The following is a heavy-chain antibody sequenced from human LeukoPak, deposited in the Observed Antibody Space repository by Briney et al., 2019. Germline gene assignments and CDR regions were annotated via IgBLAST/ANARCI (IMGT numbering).Heavy chain of an antibody. CDR1: GFTFDDYA. V-gene: IGHV3-20*04. J-gene: IGHJ4*02. CDR2: INWDGGST. Sequence: PGGSLRLSCAASGFTFDDYAMTWVRQAPGKGLEWVSGINWDGGSTDYADSVKGRFTIARDSAKNSLYLQMNSLRAEDTALYYCARAARWQAGYFDYWGQGTLVTVSS. CDR3: ARAARWQAGYFDY. D-gene: IGHD4-23*01.